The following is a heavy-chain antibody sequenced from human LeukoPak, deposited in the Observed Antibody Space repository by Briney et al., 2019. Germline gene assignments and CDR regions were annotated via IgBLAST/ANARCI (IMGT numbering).Heavy chain of an antibody. CDR1: GFSVKSNY. CDR3: ARDLLSDENQLRLAAPCDY. CDR2: ISSSSTYK. Sequence: GGSLRLSCTASGFSVKSNYMSWVRQAPGKGLEWVSSISSSSTYKYYADSVTGRFTISRDNAKNSLYLQMEGLRAGDTAVYYCARDLLSDENQLRLAAPCDYWGQGTLVTVSS. D-gene: IGHD2-15*01. J-gene: IGHJ4*02. V-gene: IGHV3-21*01.